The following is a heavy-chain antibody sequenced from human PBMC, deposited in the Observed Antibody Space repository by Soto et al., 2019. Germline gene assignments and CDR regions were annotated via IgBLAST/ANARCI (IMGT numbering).Heavy chain of an antibody. V-gene: IGHV4-59*01. CDR1: GGSISSYY. D-gene: IGHD3-10*01. CDR3: ARELFGDYDY. Sequence: TLSLPCTVSGGSISSYYWSWIRQPPGKGLEWIGYIYYSGSTNYNPSLKSRVTISVDTSKNQFSLKLSSVTAADTAVYYCARELFGDYDYWGQGTLVTVSS. CDR2: IYYSGST. J-gene: IGHJ4*02.